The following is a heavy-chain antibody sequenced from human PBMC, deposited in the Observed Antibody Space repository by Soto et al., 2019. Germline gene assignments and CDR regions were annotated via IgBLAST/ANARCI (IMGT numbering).Heavy chain of an antibody. V-gene: IGHV1-69*13. J-gene: IGHJ6*02. D-gene: IGHD2-15*01. CDR1: GGTFSIYA. CDR3: ARDGRVVVVAATLTPYGMDV. Sequence: SVKVSRKTSGGTFSIYAISWVRQAPGQGLEWMGGIIPIFGTANYAQKFQGRVTITADESTSTAYMELSSPRSEDTAVYYCARDGRVVVVAATLTPYGMDVWGQGTTVTVYS. CDR2: IIPIFGTA.